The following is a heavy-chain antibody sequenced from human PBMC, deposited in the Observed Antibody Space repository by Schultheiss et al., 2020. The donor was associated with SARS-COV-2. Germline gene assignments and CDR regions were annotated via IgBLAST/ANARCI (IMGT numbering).Heavy chain of an antibody. D-gene: IGHD2-15*01. CDR2: IKQDGSEK. CDR3: ARDAADY. CDR1: GFTFGDYA. J-gene: IGHJ4*02. Sequence: GGSLRLSCTASGFTFGDYAMSWFRQAPGKGLEWVANIKQDGSEKYYVDSVKGRFTISRDNAKNSLYLQMNSLRAEDTAVYYCARDAADYWGQGTLVTVSS. V-gene: IGHV3-7*03.